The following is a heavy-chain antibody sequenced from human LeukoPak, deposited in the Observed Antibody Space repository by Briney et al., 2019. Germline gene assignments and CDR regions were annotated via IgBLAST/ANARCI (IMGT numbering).Heavy chain of an antibody. D-gene: IGHD3-16*02. CDR2: FDPEDGET. CDR3: ATDLVDMITFGGVIVTLDY. J-gene: IGHJ4*02. CDR1: GYTLTELS. Sequence: GASVKVSCKVSGYTLTELSMHWVRQAPGKGLEWMGGFDPEDGETIYAQKFQGRVTMTKDTSTDTAYMELSSLRSEDTAVYYCATDLVDMITFGGVIVTLDYWGQGTLVTVSS. V-gene: IGHV1-24*01.